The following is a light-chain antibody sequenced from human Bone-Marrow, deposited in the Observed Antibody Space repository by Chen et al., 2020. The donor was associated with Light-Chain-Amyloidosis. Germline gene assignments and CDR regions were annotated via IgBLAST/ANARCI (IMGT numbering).Light chain of an antibody. CDR3: QVWDRSSDRPV. J-gene: IGLJ3*02. CDR2: DDS. V-gene: IGLV3-21*02. CDR1: NIGATS. Sequence: SYVLTPPSSVSVAPGQPATIACGGNNIGATSVHWYQQTPGQAPLLVVYDDSERPSGIPERLSGSNSGNTATLTISRVEAGDEADYYCQVWDRSSDRPVFGGGTKLTVL.